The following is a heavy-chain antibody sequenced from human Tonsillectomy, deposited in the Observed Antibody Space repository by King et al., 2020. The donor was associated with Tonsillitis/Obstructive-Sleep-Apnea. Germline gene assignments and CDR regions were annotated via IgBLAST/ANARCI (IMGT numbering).Heavy chain of an antibody. D-gene: IGHD5-12*01. CDR1: GFTFSLYA. J-gene: IGHJ4*02. CDR3: VKHNRNSGYDRFYFDS. Sequence: VQLVESGGGLVQPGGSLRLSCSASGFTFSLYAMHWVRQSPGKGLEYVSAVSNDGGTTYYADSVKGRFTISRDNTKSTLYLQMSTLRSKDTAVYYCVKHNRNSGYDRFYFDSWGQGTLVTVSS. V-gene: IGHV3-64D*06. CDR2: VSNDGGTT.